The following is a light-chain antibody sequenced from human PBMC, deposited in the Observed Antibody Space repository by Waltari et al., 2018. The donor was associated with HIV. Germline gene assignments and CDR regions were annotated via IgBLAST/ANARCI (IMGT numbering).Light chain of an antibody. CDR3: VLYMGGGIWV. V-gene: IGLV8-61*01. Sequence: QTVVTQEPSFSVSPGGTVTLTCGLNSGPVSTSYYPSWYQQTPGQTPRTLIYSTNTRSSGVPDRFSGSILGNKAALTITGAQADDESDYYCVLYMGGGIWVFGGGTKVTVL. CDR1: SGPVSTSYY. J-gene: IGLJ3*02. CDR2: STN.